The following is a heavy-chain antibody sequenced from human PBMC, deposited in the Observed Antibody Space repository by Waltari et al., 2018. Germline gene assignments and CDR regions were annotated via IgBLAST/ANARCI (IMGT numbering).Heavy chain of an antibody. Sequence: QVQLQESGPRLVKPSETLSLTCTVSGGSISSYYWSWIRQPPGKGLEWIGYIYYSGSTSYNPSLKSRVTVSVDTSKNQLSRKRSSVTAADTAVYYGARGGAYCGGDCYPHLDYWGQGTLVTVSS. V-gene: IGHV4-59*01. CDR2: IYYSGST. D-gene: IGHD2-21*01. CDR1: GGSISSYY. J-gene: IGHJ4*02. CDR3: ARGGAYCGGDCYPHLDY.